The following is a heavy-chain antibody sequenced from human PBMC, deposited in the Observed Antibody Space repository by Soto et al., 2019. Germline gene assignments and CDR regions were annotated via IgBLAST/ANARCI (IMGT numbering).Heavy chain of an antibody. D-gene: IGHD2-2*01. V-gene: IGHV3-23*01. CDR2: ISGSGGST. CDR1: GFTFSSYD. J-gene: IGHJ6*02. Sequence: EVQLLESGGGLVQPGGSLRLSCAASGFTFSSYDMSWVRKAPGKGLEWVSAISGSGGSTYYADSVKGRFTISRDNSKNTLYLQMNSLRAEDTAVYHCAVAQRRPGRFYYYSGMDFWGQPTSLTVSS. CDR3: AVAQRRPGRFYYYSGMDF.